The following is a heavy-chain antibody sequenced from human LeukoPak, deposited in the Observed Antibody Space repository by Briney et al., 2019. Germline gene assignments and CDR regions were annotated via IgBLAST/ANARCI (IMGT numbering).Heavy chain of an antibody. Sequence: ASVKVSCKASGYTFTRNAINWVRQAPGQGLGWLGWMDINTGDPTYAQAFTGRLVFSFHTSVTTTYLQISSIKAEDTAIYYRASDGKYSGSYPDYWGQGTLVTVSS. CDR2: MDINTGDP. CDR3: ASDGKYSGSYPDY. D-gene: IGHD1-26*01. V-gene: IGHV7-4-1*02. CDR1: GYTFTRNA. J-gene: IGHJ4*02.